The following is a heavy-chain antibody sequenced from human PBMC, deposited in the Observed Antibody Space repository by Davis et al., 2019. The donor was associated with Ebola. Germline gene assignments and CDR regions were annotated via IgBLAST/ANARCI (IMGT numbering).Heavy chain of an antibody. J-gene: IGHJ6*02. CDR3: ARGTIAAAGDYYYYGMDV. Sequence: GESLKISCAASGFTFSSYWMSWVRQAPGKGLEWVANIKQDGSEKYYVDSVKGRFTISRDNAKNSLYLQMNSLRAEDTAVYYCARGTIAAAGDYYYYGMDVWGQGTTVTVSS. CDR2: IKQDGSEK. D-gene: IGHD6-13*01. V-gene: IGHV3-7*01. CDR1: GFTFSSYW.